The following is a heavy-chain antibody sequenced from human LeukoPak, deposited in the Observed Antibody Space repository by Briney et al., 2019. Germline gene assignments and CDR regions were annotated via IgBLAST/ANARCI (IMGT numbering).Heavy chain of an antibody. CDR2: TFYRSKWFT. J-gene: IGHJ4*02. Sequence: SQTLSLTCAISGDSVSSNSAAWNWVRQSPSRGLEWLGRTFYRSKWFTDYAVSVKSRITINADTSKNQFSLQLNSVTPEDTAVCYCTRKGTVTTPFDYWGQGILVTVSS. D-gene: IGHD4-11*01. V-gene: IGHV6-1*01. CDR1: GDSVSSNSAA. CDR3: TRKGTVTTPFDY.